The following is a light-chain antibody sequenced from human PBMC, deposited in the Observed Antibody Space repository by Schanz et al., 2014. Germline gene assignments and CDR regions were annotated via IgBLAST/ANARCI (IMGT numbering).Light chain of an antibody. CDR3: SSYKRGNTLL. CDR1: GSDVGGYNY. Sequence: QSALTQPASVSGSPGQSITISCTGTGSDVGGYNYVSWYQHHPGKAPKLMIFDVNQRPSGVSFRFSGSKSGNTASLAISGLQAEDEADYYCSSYKRGNTLLFGGGTKLPLL. J-gene: IGLJ2*01. V-gene: IGLV2-14*01. CDR2: DVN.